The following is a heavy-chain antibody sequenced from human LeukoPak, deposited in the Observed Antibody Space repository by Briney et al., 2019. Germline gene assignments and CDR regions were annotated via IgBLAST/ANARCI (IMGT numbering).Heavy chain of an antibody. CDR1: GYTFTGYY. D-gene: IGHD3-3*01. J-gene: IGHJ4*02. CDR2: INPNSGET. CDR3: ATRGYQEWGYFDY. Sequence: ASVKVSCKASGYTFTGYYMHWVRQAPGQGLEWMGWINPNSGETIYAQKFQGRVTMTEDTSTDTAYMELSSLRSEDTAVYYCATRGYQEWGYFDYWGQGTLVTVSS. V-gene: IGHV1-2*02.